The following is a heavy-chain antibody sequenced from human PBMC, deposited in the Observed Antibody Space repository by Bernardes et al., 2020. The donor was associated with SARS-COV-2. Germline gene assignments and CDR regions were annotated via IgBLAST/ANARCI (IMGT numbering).Heavy chain of an antibody. J-gene: IGHJ4*02. V-gene: IGHV1-18*01. CDR2: ISAYDDNT. Sequence: ASVKVSCKASGYTFTSSGISWVRQAPGEGLEWMGWISAYDDNTNYAQKFQGRVTMTTDTSTTTAYMDLRSLRSDDTAVYYCVRDTGYGAYDSLDYWGQGTLVTVST. D-gene: IGHD5-12*01. CDR3: VRDTGYGAYDSLDY. CDR1: GYTFTSSG.